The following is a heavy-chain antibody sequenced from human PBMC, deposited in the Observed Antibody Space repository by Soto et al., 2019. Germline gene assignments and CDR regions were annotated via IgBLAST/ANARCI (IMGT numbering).Heavy chain of an antibody. V-gene: IGHV3-74*01. CDR2: IDESGSRT. CDR3: ARDYSYGYLDY. J-gene: IGHJ4*02. D-gene: IGHD3-16*02. Sequence: GGSLRLSCAASGFTFSSYAMSWVRQAPGKGLVWVSRIDESGSRTTYADSVKGRFTVSKDNAKNTLYLQMNSLRAEDTAVYYCARDYSYGYLDYWGQGALVTVSS. CDR1: GFTFSSYA.